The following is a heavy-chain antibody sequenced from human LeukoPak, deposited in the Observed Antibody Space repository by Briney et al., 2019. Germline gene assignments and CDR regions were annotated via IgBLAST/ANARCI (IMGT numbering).Heavy chain of an antibody. J-gene: IGHJ4*02. CDR3: ARAKSGNRIPGDY. CDR1: GSTFSSYG. Sequence: TGRSLGLSCAASGSTFSSYGMHWVRQAPGKGLEWVAVIWYDGSNKYYADSVKGRFTISRDNSKNTLYLQMNSLRAEDTAVYYCARAKSGNRIPGDYWGQGTLVTVSS. V-gene: IGHV3-33*01. D-gene: IGHD1-26*01. CDR2: IWYDGSNK.